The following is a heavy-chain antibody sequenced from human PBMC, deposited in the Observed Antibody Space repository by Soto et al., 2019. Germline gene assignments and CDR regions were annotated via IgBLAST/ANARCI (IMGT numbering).Heavy chain of an antibody. CDR2: MNPNSGDT. CDR3: ARESGGATATLDYYYFYMDV. CDR1: GYTFSDYY. V-gene: IGHV1-2*02. Sequence: QVQLVQSGAEVKKPGASVTVSCKASGYTFSDYYLHWVRQAPGQGPEWMGWMNPNSGDTKYAQKFQGRVTMTRDTSVRTAIRELKWLKSDDTAVYYCARESGGATATLDYYYFYMDVWGKGTTVTVSS. J-gene: IGHJ6*03. D-gene: IGHD1-26*01.